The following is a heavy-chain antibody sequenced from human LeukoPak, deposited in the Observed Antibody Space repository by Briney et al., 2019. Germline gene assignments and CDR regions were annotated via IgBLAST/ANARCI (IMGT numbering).Heavy chain of an antibody. CDR2: ISGSGGST. Sequence: PGGSLRLSCAASGFTFSSYAMSWVRQAPGKGLEWVSAISGSGGSTYYADSVKGRFTISRDNSKNTLYLQMNSLRAEDTAVYYCAKKGTYCSSTSFYTGTREDYWGQGTLVTVSS. J-gene: IGHJ4*02. V-gene: IGHV3-23*01. D-gene: IGHD2-2*02. CDR3: AKKGTYCSSTSFYTGTREDY. CDR1: GFTFSSYA.